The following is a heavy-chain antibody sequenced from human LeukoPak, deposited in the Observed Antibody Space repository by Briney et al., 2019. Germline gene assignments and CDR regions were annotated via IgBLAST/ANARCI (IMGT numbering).Heavy chain of an antibody. V-gene: IGHV4-39*01. CDR1: GGSSGSNNYY. Sequence: PSETLSLTCTVSGGSSGSNNYYWAWIRQPPGKGLEWIGSIFYSGSTYYNPSLKSRVTISADTSKNQFSLKLNSVSATDTAIYYCASDYGGPSLEYFHHWGQGTLVTVSS. CDR3: ASDYGGPSLEYFHH. CDR2: IFYSGST. D-gene: IGHD4/OR15-4a*01. J-gene: IGHJ1*01.